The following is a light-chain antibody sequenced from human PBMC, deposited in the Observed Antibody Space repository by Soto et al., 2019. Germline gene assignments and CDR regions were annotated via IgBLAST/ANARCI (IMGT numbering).Light chain of an antibody. J-gene: IGLJ3*02. V-gene: IGLV2-23*02. CDR2: EVN. CDR3: CSYVGSSILR. CDR1: SSDVGLYNL. Sequence: QSALTQPASVSGSPGQSITISCTGTSSDVGLYNLVSWYQQLPGKAPKLIIYEVNERPSGISDRFSGSKSGNTASLTISGLQDEDEADYDCCSYVGSSILRFGGGTKLTVL.